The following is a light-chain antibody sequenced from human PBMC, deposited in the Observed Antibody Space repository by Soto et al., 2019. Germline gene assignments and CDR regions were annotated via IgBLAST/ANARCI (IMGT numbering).Light chain of an antibody. CDR3: GTWDSSLSAVL. V-gene: IGLV1-51*01. Sequence: QSVLTQPPSVSAAPGQRVTISCSGSSSNIGNNYVSWYQQLPGTAPKLLIYDNNERPSGIPDRFSGSKSGTSATLDITGLQTGDEADYYCGTWDSSLSAVLFGGGTKLTVL. CDR2: DNN. J-gene: IGLJ2*01. CDR1: SSNIGNNY.